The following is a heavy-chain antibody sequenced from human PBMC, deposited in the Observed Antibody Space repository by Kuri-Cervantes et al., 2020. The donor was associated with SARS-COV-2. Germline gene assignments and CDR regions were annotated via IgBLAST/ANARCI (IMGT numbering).Heavy chain of an antibody. J-gene: IGHJ4*02. CDR2: NTGGGGNK. CDR3: ASKTPRSSSWTRWGTRGSGGEGDY. Sequence: GESLKISCAASGFTFRNYAMTWVRQAPGKGLDWVSTNTGGGGNKYYADSVGGRLTISRDNSKNTLYLQIHSLRAEDTAVYYCASKTPRSSSWTRWGTRGSGGEGDYGGQGTLVTVSS. CDR1: GFTFRNYA. V-gene: IGHV3-23*01. D-gene: IGHD6-13*01.